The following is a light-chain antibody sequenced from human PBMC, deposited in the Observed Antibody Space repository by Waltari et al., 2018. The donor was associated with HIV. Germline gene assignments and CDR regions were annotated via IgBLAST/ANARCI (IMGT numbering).Light chain of an antibody. V-gene: IGKV1-16*02. CDR3: QQYNSDPHP. CDR1: RGISNY. J-gene: IGKJ4*01. Sequence: QLTQSPSSLSASVGDRVTIPCRASRGISNYLAWFQQKPGKATKSLIYAAYSLQSGVPSKFSGSGSETDYTLTISRLKPEDCATYDGQQYNSDPHPLGGGTKVEIK. CDR2: AAY.